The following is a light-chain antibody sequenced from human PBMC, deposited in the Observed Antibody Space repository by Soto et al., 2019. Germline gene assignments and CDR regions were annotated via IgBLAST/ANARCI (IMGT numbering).Light chain of an antibody. CDR2: GAS. CDR3: QQYRTSARS. J-gene: IGKJ3*01. CDR1: QSVNNS. V-gene: IGKV3-20*01. Sequence: EIVLTQSPGTLSLSAGERATLSCRASQSVNNSLAWYQQKRGQAPRLLIYGASSRATGIPDRFSGGGSGTDFILTISRLEPEDFAVFSWQQYRTSARSFGPGTKVEIK.